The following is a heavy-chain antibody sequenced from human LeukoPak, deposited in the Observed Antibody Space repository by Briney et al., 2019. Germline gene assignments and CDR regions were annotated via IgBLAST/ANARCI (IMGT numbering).Heavy chain of an antibody. CDR3: AAGTGVFDY. V-gene: IGHV6-1*01. D-gene: IGHD3-10*01. CDR1: GDSFSSNSAA. J-gene: IGHJ4*02. CDR2: TYYRSKWYN. Sequence: SQTLSLTCAISGDSFSSNSAAWNWFRQSPSRGLEWLGSTYYRSKWYNDYAQSVKSRITINPETSKNQISLQLNSVTPEDTAVYYCAAGTGVFDYWGQGTLVTVSS.